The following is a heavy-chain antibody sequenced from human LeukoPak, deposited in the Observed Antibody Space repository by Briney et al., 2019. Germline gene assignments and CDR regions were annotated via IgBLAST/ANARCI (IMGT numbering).Heavy chain of an antibody. D-gene: IGHD5-18*01. CDR1: GGSFSGYY. CDR2: INHSGST. V-gene: IGHV4-34*01. CDR3: ASSLVDTATDDAFDI. Sequence: SETLSLTCAVYGGSFSGYYWSWIRQPPGKGVEWIGEINHSGSTNYNPSLKSRVTISVDTSKNQFSLKLSSVTAADTAVYYCASSLVDTATDDAFDIWGQGTMVTVSS. J-gene: IGHJ3*02.